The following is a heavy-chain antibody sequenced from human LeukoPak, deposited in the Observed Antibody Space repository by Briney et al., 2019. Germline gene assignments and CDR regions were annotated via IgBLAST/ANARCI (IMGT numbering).Heavy chain of an antibody. CDR3: ARPTLTWGSGPDY. CDR2: ISGSSSYI. D-gene: IGHD7-27*01. V-gene: IGHV3-21*01. CDR1: GFTFSSYS. Sequence: TGGSLRLSCAASGFTFSSYSMNWVRQAPGKGLEWVSSISGSSSYIYYADSVKGRFTISRDNAKNSLYLQMNSLRAEDTAVYYCARPTLTWGSGPDYWGQGTLVTVSS. J-gene: IGHJ4*02.